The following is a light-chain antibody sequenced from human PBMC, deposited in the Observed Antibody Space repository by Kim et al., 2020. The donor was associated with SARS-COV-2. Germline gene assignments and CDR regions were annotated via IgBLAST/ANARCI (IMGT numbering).Light chain of an antibody. J-gene: IGKJ5*01. Sequence: EIVLTQSPGTLSLSPGERVTLSCRASQSVSSSYLAWYQQKPGQAPRLLIYGTSSRATGIPDRFSGSGSGTDFTLTISRLEPEDFAVYYCQQYDSLITFGQGTRLEIK. CDR2: GTS. CDR3: QQYDSLIT. CDR1: QSVSSSY. V-gene: IGKV3-20*01.